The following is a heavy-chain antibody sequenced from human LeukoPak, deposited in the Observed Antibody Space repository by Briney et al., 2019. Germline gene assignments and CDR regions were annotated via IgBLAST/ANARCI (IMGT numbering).Heavy chain of an antibody. V-gene: IGHV4-34*01. D-gene: IGHD2-2*02. J-gene: IGHJ4*02. CDR1: GGSFSGYY. Sequence: SETLSLTCAVYGGSFSGYYWSWIRQPPGKGLEWIGEINHSGSTNYNPSLKSRVTISVDTSKNQFSLKLSSVTAADTAVYYCARSKLRYCSSTSCYTLGYYFDYWGQGTLVTASS. CDR3: ARSKLRYCSSTSCYTLGYYFDY. CDR2: INHSGST.